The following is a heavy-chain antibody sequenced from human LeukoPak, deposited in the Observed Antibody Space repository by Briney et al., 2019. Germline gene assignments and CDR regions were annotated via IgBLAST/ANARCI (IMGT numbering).Heavy chain of an antibody. CDR2: IKSKTDGGTT. CDR3: TTDTLAPITMIVF. CDR1: GFTFSNAW. J-gene: IGHJ4*02. D-gene: IGHD3-22*01. V-gene: IGHV3-15*01. Sequence: GGSLRLSCAASGFTFSNAWMSWVRQAPGKGLEWVGRIKSKTDGGTTDYAAPVKGRFTISRDDSKNTLYLQMNSLKTEDTAVYYCTTDTLAPITMIVFWGQGTLVTVSS.